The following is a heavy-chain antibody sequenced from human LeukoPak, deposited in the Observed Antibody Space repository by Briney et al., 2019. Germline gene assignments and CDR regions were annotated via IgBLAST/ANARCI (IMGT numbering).Heavy chain of an antibody. CDR2: IIPTLGIA. V-gene: IGHV1-69*04. Sequence: ASVKVSCKASGGTFSSYAISWVRQAPGQGLEWMGRIIPTLGIANYAQKFQGRVTITADKSTSTAYMELSSLRSEDTAVYCCARGDYGDYGRLFDYWGQGTLVTVSS. CDR1: GGTFSSYA. J-gene: IGHJ4*02. CDR3: ARGDYGDYGRLFDY. D-gene: IGHD4-17*01.